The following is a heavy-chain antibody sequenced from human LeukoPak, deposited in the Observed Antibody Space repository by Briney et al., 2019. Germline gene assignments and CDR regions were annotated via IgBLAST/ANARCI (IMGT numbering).Heavy chain of an antibody. CDR2: ISAYNGNT. CDR3: AIPRSSSWYPPFYYFDY. V-gene: IGHV1-18*01. J-gene: IGHJ4*02. D-gene: IGHD6-13*01. CDR1: GYTFTSYG. Sequence: GASVKVSRKASGYTFTSYGISWVRQAPGQGLEWMGWISAYNGNTNYAQKLQGRVTMTTDTSTSTAYMELRSLRSDDTAVYYCAIPRSSSWYPPFYYFDYWGQGTLVTVSS.